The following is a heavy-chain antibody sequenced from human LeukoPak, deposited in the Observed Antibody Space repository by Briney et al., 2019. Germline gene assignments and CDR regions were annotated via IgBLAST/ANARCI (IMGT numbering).Heavy chain of an antibody. D-gene: IGHD3-16*01. CDR2: ITSGSTT. Sequence: GGSLRLSCAASGFTFSSYAMTWVRQAPGKGLERVSTITSGSTTYYADSVKGRFTISRDNSKSTLYLQMNSLRAEDTAVYYCAKSPAGGVLNRYFDYWGQGTLVTVSS. J-gene: IGHJ4*02. V-gene: IGHV3-23*01. CDR1: GFTFSSYA. CDR3: AKSPAGGVLNRYFDY.